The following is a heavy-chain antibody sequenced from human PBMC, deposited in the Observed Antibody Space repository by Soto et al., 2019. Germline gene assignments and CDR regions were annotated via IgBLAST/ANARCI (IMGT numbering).Heavy chain of an antibody. Sequence: PGESLKISCKGSGYSFTSYWIGWVRQMPGEGLERMGIIYPGDSDTRYSPSFQGQYTISADKSITTTYLRSSSLKPSDTAIYYCVRLFDTSGGYAYWGEGTLVTVS. CDR1: GYSFTSYW. CDR2: IYPGDSDT. J-gene: IGHJ4*02. CDR3: VRLFDTSGGYAY. D-gene: IGHD2-15*01. V-gene: IGHV5-51*01.